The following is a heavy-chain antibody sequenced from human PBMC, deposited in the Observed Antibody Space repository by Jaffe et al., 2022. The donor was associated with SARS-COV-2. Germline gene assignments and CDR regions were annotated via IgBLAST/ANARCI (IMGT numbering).Heavy chain of an antibody. CDR2: IYTSGST. V-gene: IGHV4-61*02. Sequence: QVQLQESGPGLVKPSQTLSLTCTVSGGSISSGSYYWSWIRQPAGKGLEWIGRIYTSGSTNYNPSLKSRVTISVDTSKNQFSLKLSSVTAADTAVYYCARVDEKVGATSYYFDYWGQGTLVTVSS. CDR1: GGSISSGSYY. J-gene: IGHJ4*02. D-gene: IGHD1-26*01. CDR3: ARVDEKVGATSYYFDY.